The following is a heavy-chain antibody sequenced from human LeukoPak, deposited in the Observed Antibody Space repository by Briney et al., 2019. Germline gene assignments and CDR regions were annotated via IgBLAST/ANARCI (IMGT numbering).Heavy chain of an antibody. CDR3: ARTTTVTTFDP. J-gene: IGHJ5*02. CDR2: ISDSGDAA. D-gene: IGHD4-17*01. V-gene: IGHV3-23*01. Sequence: GGSLRLSCTVSGFTFRTYAMNWVRQAPGKRLEWVSGISDSGDAAYYVDSVRDRITISRDNSKNTLYLQMNSLRAEDTAVYYCARTTTVTTFDPWGQGTLVTVSS. CDR1: GFTFRTYA.